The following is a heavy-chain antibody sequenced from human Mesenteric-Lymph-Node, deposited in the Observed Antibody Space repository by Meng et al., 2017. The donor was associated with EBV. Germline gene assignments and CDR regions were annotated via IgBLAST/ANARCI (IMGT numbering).Heavy chain of an antibody. CDR3: ARGGLMMVHGIIMPSYFDF. Sequence: QVQLQQGGARLLTPSETLTLTCGVSGGSFIGDYWSWIRPSPGKGLELIGDINHRGGTNYNPSPKSRVTISLDTSKSQFSLKLSSVAAADTAVYYCARGGLMMVHGIIMPSYFDFWGQGSLVTVSS. J-gene: IGHJ4*02. D-gene: IGHD3-10*01. CDR2: INHRGGT. CDR1: GGSFIGDY. V-gene: IGHV4-34*01.